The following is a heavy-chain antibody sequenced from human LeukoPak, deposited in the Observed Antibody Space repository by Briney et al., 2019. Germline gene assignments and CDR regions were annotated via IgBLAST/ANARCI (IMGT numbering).Heavy chain of an antibody. Sequence: SETLSLTCTVSGASISSSTYYWGWIRQPPGKGLEWIGSIYSSGITYYNPSLKSRVTIFADTSKNQVSLQLSSVTAADTAVYYCAGRPAGYWGQGTLVTVSS. V-gene: IGHV4-39*01. CDR3: AGRPAGY. J-gene: IGHJ4*02. CDR1: GASISSSTYY. CDR2: IYSSGIT.